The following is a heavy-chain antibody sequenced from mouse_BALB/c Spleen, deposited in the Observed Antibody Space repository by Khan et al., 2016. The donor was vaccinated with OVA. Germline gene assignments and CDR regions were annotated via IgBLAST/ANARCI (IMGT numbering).Heavy chain of an antibody. J-gene: IGHJ2*01. V-gene: IGHV5-17*02. CDR3: ARTGYYYFAY. Sequence: EVELVESGGGLVQPGGSRKLSCAASGFTFSGFGMHWVRQAPEKGLEWVAYISSGSSTIYYADTVKGQFTISRDHPKNTLCLHMTSLRSEDTAMYFCARTGYYYFAYWGQGTTLTVSS. D-gene: IGHD2-3*01. CDR1: GFTFSGFG. CDR2: ISSGSSTI.